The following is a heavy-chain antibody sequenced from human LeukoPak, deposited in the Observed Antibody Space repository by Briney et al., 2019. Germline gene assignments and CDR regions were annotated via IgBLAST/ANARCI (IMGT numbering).Heavy chain of an antibody. CDR2: IYYSGST. Sequence: SETLSLTCTVSGCSISSYYWSWIRQPPGKGLEWIGYIYYSGSTNYNPSLKSRVTISVDTSKNQFSLKLSSVTAADTAVYYCARSYGTGIFDPWGQGTLVTVSS. V-gene: IGHV4-59*01. J-gene: IGHJ5*02. D-gene: IGHD2-8*02. CDR3: ARSYGTGIFDP. CDR1: GCSISSYY.